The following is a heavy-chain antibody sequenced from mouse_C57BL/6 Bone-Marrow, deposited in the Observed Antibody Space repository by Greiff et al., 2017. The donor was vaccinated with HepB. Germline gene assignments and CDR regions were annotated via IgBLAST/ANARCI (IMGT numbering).Heavy chain of an antibody. V-gene: IGHV5-6*01. CDR2: ISSDGGST. D-gene: IGHD1-1*01. CDR3: ARHAVVAYYFDY. CDR1: GFTFSSYS. Sequence: EVHLVESGGDLVKPGGSLKLSCAASGFTFSSYSMSWVRQTPDKRLEWVATISSDGGSTYYPDTMERRFIISRDNTKKTLYLQMSSLRSEDTALYYCARHAVVAYYFDYWGQGTTLTVSS. J-gene: IGHJ2*01.